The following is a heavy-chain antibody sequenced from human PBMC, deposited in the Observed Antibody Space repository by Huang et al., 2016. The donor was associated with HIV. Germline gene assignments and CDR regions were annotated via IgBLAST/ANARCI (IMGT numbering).Heavy chain of an antibody. Sequence: QVQLQESGPGLVKPSETLSLTCSVSGGSVRSGSYFWSWVRQPPGQAVVWMGYIYYRASTSKYTPPLKSRASILVDTSKNRFSLELKSVTAADTGVYYCAMAYYYGSGSDSSYNSYYGMDVWGQGTTVTVSS. J-gene: IGHJ6*02. CDR1: GGSVRSGSYF. CDR3: AMAYYYGSGSDSSYNSYYGMDV. V-gene: IGHV4-61*01. D-gene: IGHD3-10*01. CDR2: IYYRASTS.